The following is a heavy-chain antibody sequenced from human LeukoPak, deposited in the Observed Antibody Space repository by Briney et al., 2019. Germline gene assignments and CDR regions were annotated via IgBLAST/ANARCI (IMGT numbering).Heavy chain of an antibody. V-gene: IGHV3-30*04. CDR3: ARGGTLPDY. Sequence: GGSLCLSCAASGFISSTYVIQWVSRAPGNGRGWVGAVSYVVRNEYHADSGTGRFTISRDNSKNTLYVQMNSLRAADTGVYYCARGGTLPDYWGQGTLVTVSS. D-gene: IGHD2-15*01. J-gene: IGHJ4*02. CDR2: VSYVVRNE. CDR1: GFISSTYV.